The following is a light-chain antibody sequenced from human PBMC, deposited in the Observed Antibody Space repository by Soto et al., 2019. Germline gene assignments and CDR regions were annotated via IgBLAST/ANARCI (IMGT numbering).Light chain of an antibody. CDR3: QQYGSSPLT. CDR1: QSVSSSY. J-gene: IGKJ4*01. CDR2: GAS. V-gene: IGKV3-20*01. Sequence: EIVLTQSPGTLSLSPGERATLSCRASQSVSSSYLAWYQQKPGQAPRLLIYGASSRAIGIPDRFSGSGSGTEFALTISRVEPEDFAVYYCQQYGSSPLTFGGGTKVEIK.